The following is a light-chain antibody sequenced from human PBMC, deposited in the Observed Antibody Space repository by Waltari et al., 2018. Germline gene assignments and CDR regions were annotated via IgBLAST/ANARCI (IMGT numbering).Light chain of an antibody. CDR1: SSDIGGYDF. J-gene: IGLJ2*01. CDR3: SSYTDINIALI. CDR2: DVS. V-gene: IGLV2-14*01. Sequence: QSALTQPASMSGSPGQSITIPCTGTSSDIGGYDFISWYQQHPGKSPRLIIFDVSLRPSGVSGRFSVSKSGNTASLSISGLQADDEADYFCSSYTDINIALIFGGGTKVTVL.